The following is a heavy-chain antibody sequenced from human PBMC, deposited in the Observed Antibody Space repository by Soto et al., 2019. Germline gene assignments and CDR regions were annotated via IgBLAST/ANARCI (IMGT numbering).Heavy chain of an antibody. CDR2: INPSGSSI. D-gene: IGHD2-2*01. Sequence: GGSLRLSCAASGFTFSSHVMSWVRQVPGKGLEWVSGINPSGSSIYYADSVKGRFTISRDNSKNMVFLQMNSLTAEDTAVYYCAKDESGYCSSTSCYAPGYFDYWGHGTLVTVSS. J-gene: IGHJ4*01. CDR1: GFTFSSHV. V-gene: IGHV3-23*01. CDR3: AKDESGYCSSTSCYAPGYFDY.